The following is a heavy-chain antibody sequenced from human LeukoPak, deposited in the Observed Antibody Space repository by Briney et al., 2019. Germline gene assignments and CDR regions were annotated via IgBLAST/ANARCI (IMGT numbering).Heavy chain of an antibody. Sequence: APVKVSCKASGGTFSSYAISWVRQAPGQGPEWMGGIIPIFGTANYAQKFQGRVTITADESTSTAYMELSSLRSEDTAVYYCARGCSGGNCHIYYYYGMDVWGQGTTVTVSS. CDR3: ARGCSGGNCHIYYYYGMDV. D-gene: IGHD2-15*01. V-gene: IGHV1-69*13. CDR1: GGTFSSYA. J-gene: IGHJ6*02. CDR2: IIPIFGTA.